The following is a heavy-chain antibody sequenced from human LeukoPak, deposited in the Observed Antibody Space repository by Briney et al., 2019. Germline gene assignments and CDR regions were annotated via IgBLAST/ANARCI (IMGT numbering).Heavy chain of an antibody. V-gene: IGHV3-23*01. CDR1: GFTFSSYA. Sequence: GGSLRLSCAASGFTFSSYAMSWVRQTPGKGLEWVSTISGSGGSTYYADSVEGRFTISRDNSKNTLYLQMNSLRAEDTAIYYCAKTRAVAGQKDYGMDVWGQGTTVTVSS. D-gene: IGHD6-19*01. CDR3: AKTRAVAGQKDYGMDV. CDR2: ISGSGGST. J-gene: IGHJ6*02.